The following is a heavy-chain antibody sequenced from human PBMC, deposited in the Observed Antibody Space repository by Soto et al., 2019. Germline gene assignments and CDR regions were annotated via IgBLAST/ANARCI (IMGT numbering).Heavy chain of an antibody. D-gene: IGHD2-15*01. V-gene: IGHV4-39*01. J-gene: IGHJ5*02. CDR2: IYYNGHT. Sequence: QLQLQESGPGLVKPSETLSLTCTVSGASISSSSRYWGWIRQPPGEGLEWIGSIYYNGHTYYNPSLESRVTISVDTSKNQFFLKMNTVTAADTAVYYCARLKCSGSSCHYFDPWGQGTLVTVSS. CDR1: GASISSSSRY. CDR3: ARLKCSGSSCHYFDP.